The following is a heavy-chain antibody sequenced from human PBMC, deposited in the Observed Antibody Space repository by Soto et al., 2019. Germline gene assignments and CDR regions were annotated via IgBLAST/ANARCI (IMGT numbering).Heavy chain of an antibody. V-gene: IGHV4-59*01. Sequence: PSETLSLTCTVSGGSISSYYWSWIRQPPGKGLEWIGYIYYSGSTNYNPSLKSRVTISVDTSKNQFSLKLSSVTAADTGEYYCALGYCSSTSCLAIDAFDIWGQGTMVTVSS. CDR2: IYYSGST. D-gene: IGHD2-2*01. CDR3: ALGYCSSTSCLAIDAFDI. J-gene: IGHJ3*02. CDR1: GGSISSYY.